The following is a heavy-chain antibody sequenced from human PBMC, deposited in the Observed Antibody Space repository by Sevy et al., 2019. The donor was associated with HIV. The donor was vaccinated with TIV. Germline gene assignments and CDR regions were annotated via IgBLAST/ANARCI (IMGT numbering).Heavy chain of an antibody. D-gene: IGHD2-15*01. CDR3: ATYCSGGSCYEGGEYYFDY. CDR2: IIPIFGTA. J-gene: IGHJ4*02. CDR1: GGTFSSYA. Sequence: ASVKVSCKASGGTFSSYAISWVRQAPGQGLEWMGGIIPIFGTANYAQKFQGRVTITADESTSTAYMELSSLRSEDTALYYCATYCSGGSCYEGGEYYFDYWGQGTLVTVSS. V-gene: IGHV1-69*13.